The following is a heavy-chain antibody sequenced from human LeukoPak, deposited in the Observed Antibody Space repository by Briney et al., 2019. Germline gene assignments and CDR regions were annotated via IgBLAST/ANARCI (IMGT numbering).Heavy chain of an antibody. Sequence: GGSLRLSCAASGFTFSSYGMHWVRQAPGKGLEWVAVIWYDGSNKYYADSVKGRFTISRDNSKNTLYLQMNSLRAEDTAVYYCAKLGIVGAHEAFDYWGQGTLVTVSS. CDR1: GFTFSSYG. CDR3: AKLGIVGAHEAFDY. V-gene: IGHV3-30*02. D-gene: IGHD1-26*01. J-gene: IGHJ4*02. CDR2: IWYDGSNK.